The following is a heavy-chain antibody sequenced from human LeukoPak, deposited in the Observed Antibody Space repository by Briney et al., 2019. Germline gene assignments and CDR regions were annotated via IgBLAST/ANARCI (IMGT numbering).Heavy chain of an antibody. CDR3: ARSPLTGNYGDWFDP. CDR1: GGSFSAYY. V-gene: IGHV4-34*01. CDR2: INHSGRT. Sequence: SETLSLTCGVSGGSFSAYYWSWIRQPPGKGLELIGEINHSGRTNYNPSLKSRVTISVDTSKNQFSLNLSSVTAADTAVYYCARSPLTGNYGDWFDPWGQGTLVIVSS. D-gene: IGHD3-9*01. J-gene: IGHJ5*02.